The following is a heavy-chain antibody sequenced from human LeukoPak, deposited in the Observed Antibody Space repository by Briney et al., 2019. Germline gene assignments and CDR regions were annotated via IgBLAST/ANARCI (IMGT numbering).Heavy chain of an antibody. CDR2: ITQGGSEK. D-gene: IGHD2-15*01. Sequence: GGSLRLSCAASGFVLSTYWMTWVRQSPGGGVEGVADITQGGSEKLYVDSVRGRFTISRENEKNSLYVKMNSLTVEDTAVYYCANIGGNIGVWGQGTLVTVSS. J-gene: IGHJ4*02. CDR1: GFVLSTYW. CDR3: ANIGGNIGV. V-gene: IGHV3-7*01.